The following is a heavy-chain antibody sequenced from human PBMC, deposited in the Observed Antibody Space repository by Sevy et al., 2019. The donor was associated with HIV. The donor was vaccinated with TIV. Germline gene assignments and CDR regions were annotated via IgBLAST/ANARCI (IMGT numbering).Heavy chain of an antibody. J-gene: IGHJ4*02. CDR3: ARAFPNILTGYYDY. D-gene: IGHD3-9*01. CDR1: GDTFSIYG. CDR2: IIPLFDTT. Sequence: ASVKVSCKASGDTFSIYGISWVRQAPGQCLEWMGGIIPLFDTTNNAQKFHDRVTFTADESTSTAYMELSSLRSEDTAMYYCARAFPNILTGYYDYWGQGTLVTVSS. V-gene: IGHV1-69*13.